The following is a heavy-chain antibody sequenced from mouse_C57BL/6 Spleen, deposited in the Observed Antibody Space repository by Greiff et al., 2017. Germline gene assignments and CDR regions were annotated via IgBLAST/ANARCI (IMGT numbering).Heavy chain of an antibody. D-gene: IGHD2-3*01. Sequence: QVQLQQSGAELARPGASVKLSCKASGYTFTSYGISWVKQRTGQGLEWIGEIYPRSGNTYYNEKFKGKDTLTADKSSSTAYMELRSLTSEDSAVYFCARGGYDGYGYHWSQGTTHTVSS. CDR3: ARGGYDGYGYH. J-gene: IGHJ2*01. V-gene: IGHV1-81*01. CDR2: IYPRSGNT. CDR1: GYTFTSYG.